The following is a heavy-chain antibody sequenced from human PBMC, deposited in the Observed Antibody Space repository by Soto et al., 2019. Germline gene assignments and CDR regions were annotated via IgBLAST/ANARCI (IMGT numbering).Heavy chain of an antibody. CDR2: IYHSGTT. J-gene: IGHJ5*02. Sequence: PSETLSLTGAVSGFSISSGYFWGCIRQPPGKGPEWLGSIYHSGTTYYNPSVKGRVTISVDTSKNQFSLKMSSVTAADTAVYYCARDSSGYYWFDPWGQGTLVTVSS. CDR1: GFSISSGYF. D-gene: IGHD3-22*01. CDR3: ARDSSGYYWFDP. V-gene: IGHV4-38-2*02.